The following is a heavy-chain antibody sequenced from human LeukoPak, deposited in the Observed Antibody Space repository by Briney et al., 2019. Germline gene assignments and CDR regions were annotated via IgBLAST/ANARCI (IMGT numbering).Heavy chain of an antibody. Sequence: PSETLSLTCAVYGGSFSGYYWSWIRQPPGKGLEWIGEINHSGSTNYNPSLKSRVTISVDTSKNQFSLKLSSVTAADTAVYYCARDSFETDIDYWGQGTLVTVSS. CDR3: ARDSFETDIDY. CDR1: GGSFSGYY. J-gene: IGHJ4*02. D-gene: IGHD1-14*01. CDR2: INHSGST. V-gene: IGHV4-34*01.